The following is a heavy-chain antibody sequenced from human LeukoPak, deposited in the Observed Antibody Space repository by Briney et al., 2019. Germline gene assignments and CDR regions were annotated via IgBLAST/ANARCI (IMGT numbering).Heavy chain of an antibody. V-gene: IGHV3-21*01. CDR3: ARMGIAAAGTFYYFDY. D-gene: IGHD6-13*01. CDR1: GFTFSSYS. J-gene: IGHJ4*02. Sequence: GGSLRLSCAASGFTFSSYSMNWVRQAPGKGLEWVSYFSTSSSHIYYADSVKGRFTISRDNAKNSLYLQMNSLRAEDTAVYYCARMGIAAAGTFYYFDYWGQGTLVTVSS. CDR2: FSTSSSHI.